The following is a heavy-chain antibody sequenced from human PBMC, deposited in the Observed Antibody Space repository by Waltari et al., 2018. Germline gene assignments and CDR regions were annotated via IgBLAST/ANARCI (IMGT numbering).Heavy chain of an antibody. J-gene: IGHJ6*02. D-gene: IGHD5-18*01. V-gene: IGHV4-4*07. CDR3: ASDLPTHTAMADYYYYGMDV. Sequence: QVQLQESGPGLVKPSETLSLTCTVSGGSISRYYWSWIRQPAGKGLEWIGRIYTSGSTNYNPSLKSRVTISVDKSKNQFSLKLSSVTAADTAVYYCASDLPTHTAMADYYYYGMDVWGQGTTVTVSS. CDR1: GGSISRYY. CDR2: IYTSGST.